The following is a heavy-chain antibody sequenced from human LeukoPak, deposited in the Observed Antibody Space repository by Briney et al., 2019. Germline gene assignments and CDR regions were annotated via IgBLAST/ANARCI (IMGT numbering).Heavy chain of an antibody. V-gene: IGHV4-39*01. D-gene: IGHD6-25*01. CDR1: GGSISSSSYY. CDR3: ARLQRLRRLLDY. Sequence: PSETLSLTCTVSGGSISSSSYYWGWIRQPPGKGLEWIGSIYYSGSTYYNPSLKSRVTISVDTSKNQFSLKLSSVTAADTAVYYCARLQRLRRLLDYWGQGTLVTVSS. CDR2: IYYSGST. J-gene: IGHJ4*02.